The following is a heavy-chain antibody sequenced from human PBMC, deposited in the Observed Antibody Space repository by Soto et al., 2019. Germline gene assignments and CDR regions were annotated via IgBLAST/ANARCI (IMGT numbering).Heavy chain of an antibody. J-gene: IGHJ4*02. V-gene: IGHV3-48*01. D-gene: IGHD3-10*01. CDR2: MSTSTSTI. CDR3: ASGSYYFNY. Sequence: GGNLRLSCAASELAFSKYSMTWVRQAPGKGLERVSYMSTSTSTIYYADSVKGRFTISRDNAKNSLYLQMNSLRAEDTAVYYCASGSYYFNYWGQGTLVTVSS. CDR1: ELAFSKYS.